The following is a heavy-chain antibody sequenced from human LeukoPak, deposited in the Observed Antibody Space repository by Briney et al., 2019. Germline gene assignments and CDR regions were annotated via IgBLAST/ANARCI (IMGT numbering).Heavy chain of an antibody. Sequence: GGSLRLSCAASGFTFSSYEMNWVRQAPGKGLEWVSYISSSGSTIYYADSVKGRFTISRDNAKNSLYLQMNNLRAEDTAVYYCAELGITMIGGVWGKGTTVTISS. CDR1: GFTFSSYE. D-gene: IGHD3-10*02. V-gene: IGHV3-48*03. J-gene: IGHJ6*04. CDR3: AELGITMIGGV. CDR2: ISSSGSTI.